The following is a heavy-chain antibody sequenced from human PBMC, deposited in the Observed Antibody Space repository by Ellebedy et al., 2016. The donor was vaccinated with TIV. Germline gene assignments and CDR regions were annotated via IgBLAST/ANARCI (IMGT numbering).Heavy chain of an antibody. V-gene: IGHV4-31*03. CDR3: ARKDYGDYYFDY. Sequence: MPSETLSLTCTVSGGSISSGGYYWSWIRQHPGKGLEWIGYIYYSGSTYYNPSLKSRVTISVDTSKNQFSLKLSSVTAADTAVYYCARKDYGDYYFDYWGQGTLVTVSS. CDR1: GGSISSGGYY. J-gene: IGHJ4*02. D-gene: IGHD4-17*01. CDR2: IYYSGST.